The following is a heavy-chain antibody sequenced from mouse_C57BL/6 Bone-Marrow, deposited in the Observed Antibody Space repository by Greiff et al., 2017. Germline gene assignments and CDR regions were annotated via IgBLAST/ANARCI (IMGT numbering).Heavy chain of an antibody. D-gene: IGHD2-2*01. CDR1: GYTFTSYW. J-gene: IGHJ1*03. Sequence: QVQLQQPGAELVRPGTSVKLSCKASGYTFTSYWMHWVKQRPGQGLEWIGVIDPSDSYTNYNQKFKGKATLTVDTSSSTAYMQLSSLTSEDSAVYYRARSYGYGRYWYFDVWGTGTTVTVSS. CDR3: ARSYGYGRYWYFDV. V-gene: IGHV1-59*01. CDR2: IDPSDSYT.